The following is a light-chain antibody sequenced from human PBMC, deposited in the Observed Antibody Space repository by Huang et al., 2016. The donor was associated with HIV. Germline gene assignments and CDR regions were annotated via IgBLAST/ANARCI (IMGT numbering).Light chain of an antibody. CDR2: GAS. J-gene: IGKJ5*01. CDR3: QQYDNGPIA. Sequence: EIVMTQSPATLSVSPGERATLSCRASQSVSSNLAWYQQKHGQAPRRLIYGASTRVTGVPGRFSGSGSGTEFTLTISSLQSEDFAVYYCQQYDNGPIAFGQGTRLEI. V-gene: IGKV3-15*01. CDR1: QSVSSN.